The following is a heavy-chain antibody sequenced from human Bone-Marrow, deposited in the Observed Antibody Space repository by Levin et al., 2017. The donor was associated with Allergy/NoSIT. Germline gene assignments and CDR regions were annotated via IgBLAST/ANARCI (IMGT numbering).Heavy chain of an antibody. J-gene: IGHJ6*02. Sequence: LSLTCAASGFTFSSYGMHWVRQAPGKGLEWVAVISYDGSNKYYADSVKGRFTISRDNSKNTLYLQMNSLRAEDTAVYYCAKGDYDFWSGYFDYYYDYGMDVWGQGTTVTVSS. CDR3: AKGDYDFWSGYFDYYYDYGMDV. CDR2: ISYDGSNK. CDR1: GFTFSSYG. D-gene: IGHD3-3*01. V-gene: IGHV3-30*18.